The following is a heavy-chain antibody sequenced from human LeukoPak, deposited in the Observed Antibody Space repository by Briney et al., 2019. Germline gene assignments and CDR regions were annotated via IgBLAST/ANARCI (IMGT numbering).Heavy chain of an antibody. CDR2: IYYSGST. V-gene: IGHV4-59*01. CDR3: ARGSGPFDY. CDR1: GGSISSYY. Sequence: SETLSLTCTVSGGSISSYYWSWIRQPPGKGLEWIGYIYYSGSTNYNPSLKSRVTISVDTSKNQFSLKLSSVTAADTAVYYCARGSGPFDYWGQGTLVTVSS. J-gene: IGHJ4*02. D-gene: IGHD2-15*01.